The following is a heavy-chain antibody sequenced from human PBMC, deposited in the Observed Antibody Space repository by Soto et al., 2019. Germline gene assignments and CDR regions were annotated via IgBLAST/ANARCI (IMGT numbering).Heavy chain of an antibody. D-gene: IGHD3-16*02. J-gene: IGHJ4*02. Sequence: GGSLRLSCVASGFTFDDFAMHWVRQAPGKGLEWVSGMSWNSGSIVYADSVKGRFTISRDNAKNSLYLQMNSLRPEDTALYYCAKDISLGELSAPDHWGQGTLVTVSS. CDR1: GFTFDDFA. V-gene: IGHV3-9*01. CDR3: AKDISLGELSAPDH. CDR2: MSWNSGSI.